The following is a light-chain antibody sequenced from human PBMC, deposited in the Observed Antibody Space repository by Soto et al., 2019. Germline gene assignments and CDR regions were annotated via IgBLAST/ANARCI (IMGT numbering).Light chain of an antibody. CDR1: QSVSSN. J-gene: IGKJ4*01. Sequence: EIVMTQSPATLSVSPGERATLSCRASQSVSSNLAWYQQKPGQAPMLLIYGASTRATGIPARFSGSGSGTEFTLTISSLQSEDFAVYYCQQYNNWPPLTFGGVTKVEIK. CDR2: GAS. CDR3: QQYNNWPPLT. V-gene: IGKV3-15*01.